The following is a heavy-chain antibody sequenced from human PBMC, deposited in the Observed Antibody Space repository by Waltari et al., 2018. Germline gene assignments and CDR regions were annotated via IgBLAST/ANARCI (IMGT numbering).Heavy chain of an antibody. Sequence: EVQLVESGGGLVQPGGSLRLSCAASGFTVSSNYMSWVRQAPGKGLEWVSGIYSGGSTYYADSVKGRFTISRDNSKNTLYLQMNSLRAEDTAVYYCAETRNYYDSSGYYYEFDYWGQGTLVTVSS. V-gene: IGHV3-66*02. CDR1: GFTVSSNY. CDR3: AETRNYYDSSGYYYEFDY. D-gene: IGHD3-22*01. CDR2: IYSGGST. J-gene: IGHJ4*02.